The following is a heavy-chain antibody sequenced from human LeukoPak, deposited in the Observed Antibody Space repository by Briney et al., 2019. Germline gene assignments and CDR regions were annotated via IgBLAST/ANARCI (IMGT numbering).Heavy chain of an antibody. CDR3: ARAGVEMATIIDY. V-gene: IGHV3-11*01. CDR2: ISSRGSTI. J-gene: IGHJ4*02. D-gene: IGHD5-24*01. Sequence: GGSLRLSCAACGFTFSDYYMRWLRQARGEGREGVSYISSRGSTIYYADSVKGRFTISRDNAKTSLYLQMNSLRAEDMAVYYCARAGVEMATIIDYWGQGTLVTVSS. CDR1: GFTFSDYY.